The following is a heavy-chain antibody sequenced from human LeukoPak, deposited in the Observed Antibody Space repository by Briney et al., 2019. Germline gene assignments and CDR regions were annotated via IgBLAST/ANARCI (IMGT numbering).Heavy chain of an antibody. CDR1: GGTFSSYA. Sequence: SVKVSCKASGGTFSSYAISWVRQAPGQGLEWMGRIIPILGIANYAQKFQGRVTMTRDTSTSTVYMELSSLRSEDTAVYYCARGKVVTMVRGVIITYFDYWGQGTLVTVSS. CDR2: IIPILGIA. D-gene: IGHD3-10*01. CDR3: ARGKVVTMVRGVIITYFDY. V-gene: IGHV1-69*04. J-gene: IGHJ4*02.